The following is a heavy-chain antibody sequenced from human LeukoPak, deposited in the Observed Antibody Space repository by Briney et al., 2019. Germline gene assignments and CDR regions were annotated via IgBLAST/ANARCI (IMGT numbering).Heavy chain of an antibody. D-gene: IGHD2-2*01. J-gene: IGHJ4*02. CDR1: GYSISSGYY. V-gene: IGHV4-38-2*02. CDR2: IYHSGST. CDR3: AREANLPAAMVVY. Sequence: PSETLSLTCTVSGYSISSGYYWGWIRQPPGKGLEWIGSIYHSGSTYYNPSLKSRVTISVGTSKNQFSLKLSSVTAADTAVYYCAREANLPAAMVVYWGQGTLVTVSS.